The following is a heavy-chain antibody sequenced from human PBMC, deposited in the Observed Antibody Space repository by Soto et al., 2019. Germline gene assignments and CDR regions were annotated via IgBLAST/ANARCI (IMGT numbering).Heavy chain of an antibody. CDR1: GGTFSSYT. CDR3: ARDIDRQLARYFDY. D-gene: IGHD6-6*01. CDR2: IIPILGIA. Sequence: ASVKVSCKASGGTFSSYTISWVRQAPGQGLEWMGRIIPILGIANYAQKFQGRVTITADKSTSTAYMELTSLRSEDTAVYYCARDIDRQLARYFDYWGQGTQVTVSS. V-gene: IGHV1-69*04. J-gene: IGHJ4*02.